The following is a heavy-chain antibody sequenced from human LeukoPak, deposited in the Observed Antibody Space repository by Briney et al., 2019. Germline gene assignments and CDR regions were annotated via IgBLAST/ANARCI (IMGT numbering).Heavy chain of an antibody. Sequence: SETLSLTCTVSGGSISNYYWNFLRQPAGKGLEWIGRIYTSGSTNYNPSLKSRVTMSVDASKNQFSLKLTSVTAADTAAYYCARWGGSYYGGYYFDYWGQGTLVTVSS. CDR3: ARWGGSYYGGYYFDY. CDR1: GGSISNYY. CDR2: IYTSGST. J-gene: IGHJ4*02. V-gene: IGHV4-4*07. D-gene: IGHD1-26*01.